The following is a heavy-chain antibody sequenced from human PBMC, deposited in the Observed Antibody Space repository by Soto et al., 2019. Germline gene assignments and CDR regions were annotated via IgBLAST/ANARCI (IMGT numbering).Heavy chain of an antibody. CDR2: IYYSGST. V-gene: IGHV4-59*01. J-gene: IGHJ4*02. Sequence: SETLSLTCTVSGGSISSYYWSWIRQPPGKGLEWIGYIYYSGSTNYNPSLKSRVTISVDTSKNQFSLKLSSVTAADTAVYFCAREEYFGRWIQLLASWGQGTLVTVSA. CDR3: AREEYFGRWIQLLAS. D-gene: IGHD3-9*01. CDR1: GGSISSYY.